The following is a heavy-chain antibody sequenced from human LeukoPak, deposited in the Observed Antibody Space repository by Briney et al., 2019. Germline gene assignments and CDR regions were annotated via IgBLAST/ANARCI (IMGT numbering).Heavy chain of an antibody. J-gene: IGHJ4*02. CDR2: ISGSGGSI. CDR3: AKETDSSGWYAHFDY. CDR1: GFTFSNYW. D-gene: IGHD6-19*01. V-gene: IGHV3-23*01. Sequence: PGGSLRLSCAASGFTFSNYWMSWVRQAPGKGLEWVSAISGSGGSIYYADSVKGRFTISRDNSKNTLYLQMNSLRAEDTAVYYCAKETDSSGWYAHFDYWGQGTLVTVSS.